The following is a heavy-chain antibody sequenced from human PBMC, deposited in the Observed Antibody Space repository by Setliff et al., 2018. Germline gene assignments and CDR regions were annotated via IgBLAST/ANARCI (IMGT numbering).Heavy chain of an antibody. CDR2: IIPIFGTA. J-gene: IGHJ4*02. CDR3: ASSRDYNFWSGYYSPLDY. CDR1: GGTFSSYA. D-gene: IGHD3-3*01. V-gene: IGHV1-69*13. Sequence: SVKVSCKASGGTFSSYAISWVRQAPGQGLEWMGGIIPIFGTANYAQKFQGRVTITADESTSTAYMELSNLRSEDTAVYYCASSRDYNFWSGYYSPLDYWGQGTLVTVSS.